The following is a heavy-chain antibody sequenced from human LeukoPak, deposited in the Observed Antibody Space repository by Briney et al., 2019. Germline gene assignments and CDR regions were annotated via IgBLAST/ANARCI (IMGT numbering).Heavy chain of an antibody. D-gene: IGHD6-6*01. V-gene: IGHV3-23*01. CDR2: ISGGGGST. CDR3: AKDGYSSSSRDFGY. J-gene: IGHJ4*02. Sequence: PGGSLRLSCAASGFTVSRYGMRWVRQAPGKGGGWVSAISGGGGSTYSADSVKGRFTISRDNSKNTLYLQMNSLRAEDTAVYYCAKDGYSSSSRDFGYWGQGTLVTVSS. CDR1: GFTVSRYG.